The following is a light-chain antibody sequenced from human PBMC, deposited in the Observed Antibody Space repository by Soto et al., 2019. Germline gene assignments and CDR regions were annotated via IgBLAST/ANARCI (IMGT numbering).Light chain of an antibody. CDR1: QSVSSN. V-gene: IGKV3-15*01. CDR2: GAS. Sequence: EIVMTQSPATLSVSPGERATLSCRASQSVSSNLAWYQQKPGQAPRLLIYGASTRATSIPASFSGSGSGTEFTLTISSLQSEDFAVDYWQLYNKWPPYTFGQGTKLEIK. CDR3: QLYNKWPPYT. J-gene: IGKJ2*01.